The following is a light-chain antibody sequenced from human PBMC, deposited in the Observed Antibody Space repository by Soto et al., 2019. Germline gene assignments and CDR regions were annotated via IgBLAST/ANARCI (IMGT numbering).Light chain of an antibody. J-gene: IGLJ3*02. CDR2: NVR. Sequence: QSALTQPASASGSPGQSITISCPGTSSDVGGYNYVSWYQQHPGKAPKLMIYNVRNRPSGVSNRFAGSKSGNTASLTISGLQAEDEADYYGSWYTSSDAQVFGGGTQLTVL. V-gene: IGLV2-14*01. CDR3: SWYTSSDAQV. CDR1: SSDVGGYNY.